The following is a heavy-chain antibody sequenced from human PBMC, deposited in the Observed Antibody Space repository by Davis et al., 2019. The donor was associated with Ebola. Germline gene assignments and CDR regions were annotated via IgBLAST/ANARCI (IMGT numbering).Heavy chain of an antibody. V-gene: IGHV3-21*05. J-gene: IGHJ6*01. CDR1: GLTFSNYA. CDR3: TLLQEHL. Sequence: GESLKISCAASGLTFSNYAMHWVRQAPGKGLEWVSYISSSSSYTNYADSVKGRFTISRDNAKNSLYLQMNSLHQGPIGLPPGTLLQEHLWG. CDR2: ISSSSSYT.